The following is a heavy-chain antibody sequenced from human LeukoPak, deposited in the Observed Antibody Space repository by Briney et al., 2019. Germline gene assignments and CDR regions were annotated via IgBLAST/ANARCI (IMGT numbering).Heavy chain of an antibody. V-gene: IGHV3-30*04. CDR2: ISYDGSNK. CDR1: GFTFGDYA. D-gene: IGHD3-10*01. Sequence: GRSLRLSCTASGFTFGDYAMSWVRQAPGKGLEWVAVISYDGSNKYYADSVKGRFTISRDNSKNTLYLQMNSLRAEDTAVYYCARDIGYPSGGLLGLFDPWGQGTLVTVSS. J-gene: IGHJ5*02. CDR3: ARDIGYPSGGLLGLFDP.